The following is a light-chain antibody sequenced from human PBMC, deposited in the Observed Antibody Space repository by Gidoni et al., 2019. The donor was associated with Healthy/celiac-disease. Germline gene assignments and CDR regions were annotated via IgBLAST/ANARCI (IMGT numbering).Light chain of an antibody. CDR2: STN. CDR3: VLYMGSGTWV. J-gene: IGLJ3*02. Sequence: QTVVTQEPPSSVSPGGTVTLTCGLSSGSVSTSYYASWYQQTPGQPPRTLIYSTNARSSGVPDRFSGSILGTKAALTITGAEADDESDYYCVLYMGSGTWVFGGGTKLTVL. V-gene: IGLV8-61*01. CDR1: SGSVSTSYY.